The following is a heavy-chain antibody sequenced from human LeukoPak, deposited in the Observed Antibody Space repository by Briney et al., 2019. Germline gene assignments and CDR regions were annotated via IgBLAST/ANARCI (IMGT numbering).Heavy chain of an antibody. J-gene: IGHJ6*02. CDR1: GGTFSSYA. CDR3: ARVYYDSSGYGEFSYYGMDV. V-gene: IGHV1-69*04. Sequence: GSSVKVSCKASGGTFSSYAISWVRQAPGQGLEWMGRIIPIFGIANYAQNFQGRVTITADKSTSTAYMELSSLRSEDTAVYYCARVYYDSSGYGEFSYYGMDVWGQGTTVTVSS. D-gene: IGHD3-22*01. CDR2: IIPIFGIA.